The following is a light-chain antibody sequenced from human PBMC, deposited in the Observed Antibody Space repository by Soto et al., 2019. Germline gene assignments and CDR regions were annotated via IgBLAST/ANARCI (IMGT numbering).Light chain of an antibody. J-gene: IGLJ3*02. V-gene: IGLV3-21*04. CDR1: NIGSKS. CDR2: YDS. CDR3: QVWDSSSDPWV. Sequence: SYELTQPPSVSVAPGKTARITCGGNNIGSKSVHWCQQKPGQAPVLVIYYDSDRPSGILERFSGSNSGNTATMTISRVEAGDEADYYCQVWDSSSDPWVFGGGTKRTVL.